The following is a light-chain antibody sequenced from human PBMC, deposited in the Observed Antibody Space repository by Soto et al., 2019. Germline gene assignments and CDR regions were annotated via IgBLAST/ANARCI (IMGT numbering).Light chain of an antibody. Sequence: IQMTQSPSTLSASVGDRVTITCRASQSINKWVAWYQQKSGRAPKLLMYDAATLQSGVPSRFSGNRFGTDFSLTIIRLHPEDFSTDYCQQYKIGYTFGQGTRLDIK. CDR3: QQYKIGYT. CDR2: DAA. J-gene: IGKJ2*01. V-gene: IGKV1-5*01. CDR1: QSINKW.